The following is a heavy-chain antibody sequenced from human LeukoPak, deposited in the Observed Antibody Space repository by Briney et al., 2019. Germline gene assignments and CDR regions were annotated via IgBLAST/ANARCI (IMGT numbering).Heavy chain of an antibody. CDR2: IAHSGTT. J-gene: IGHJ4*02. CDR3: ARWDDSAWAFGN. CDR1: GGSISRYS. D-gene: IGHD6-19*01. Sequence: KPSETLSLTCIVSGGSISRYSWNWVRQSPGKGLEWIGYIAHSGTTSYKSSLKSRVTISVDTSKNQLSLRLTSVTAADTAVYYCARWDDSAWAFGNWGPGTLVIVSS. V-gene: IGHV4-59*08.